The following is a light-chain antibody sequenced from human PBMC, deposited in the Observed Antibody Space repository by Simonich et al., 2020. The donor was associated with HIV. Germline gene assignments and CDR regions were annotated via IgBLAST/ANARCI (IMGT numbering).Light chain of an antibody. CDR1: QSVSSN. V-gene: IGKV3-15*01. CDR3: QQYGSSPTWT. CDR2: GAS. Sequence: EIVMTQSPVTLSVSPGERATLSCRASQSVSSNLAWYQQKPGQAPRLLIYGASIRATGIPARFSGSGSGTEFTLTINSMQSEDFAVYYCQQYGSSPTWTFGQGTKVEIK. J-gene: IGKJ1*01.